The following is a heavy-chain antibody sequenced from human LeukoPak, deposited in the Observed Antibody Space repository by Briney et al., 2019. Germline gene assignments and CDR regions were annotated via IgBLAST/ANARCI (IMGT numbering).Heavy chain of an antibody. CDR2: ISGSGGST. CDR1: GFTFSSYA. D-gene: IGHD3-10*01. J-gene: IGHJ4*02. V-gene: IGHV3-23*01. CDR3: AKPPRGSGEDY. Sequence: GGSLRLPCAASGFTFSSYAMNWVRQAPGKGLEWVSAISGSGGSTYYADSVKGRFTISRDNSKNTLYLQMNSLRAEDTAVYYCAKPPRGSGEDYWGQGTLVTVSS.